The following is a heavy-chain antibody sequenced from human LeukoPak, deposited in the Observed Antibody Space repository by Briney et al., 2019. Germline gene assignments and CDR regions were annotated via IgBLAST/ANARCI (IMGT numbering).Heavy chain of an antibody. J-gene: IGHJ4*02. Sequence: GGSLRLSCAASGFTFSSYAMHWVRQAPGKGLEWVAVISYDGSNKYYADSVKGRFTISRDNSKNTVFLQMNTLRTEDTAVYFCAKDKPIDYWGQGILVTVSS. V-gene: IGHV3-30-3*01. CDR1: GFTFSSYA. D-gene: IGHD1-14*01. CDR3: AKDKPIDY. CDR2: ISYDGSNK.